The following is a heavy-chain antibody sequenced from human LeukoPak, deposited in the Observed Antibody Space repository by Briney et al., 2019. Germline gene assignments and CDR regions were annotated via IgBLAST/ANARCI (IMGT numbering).Heavy chain of an antibody. CDR2: IYYSGST. J-gene: IGHJ5*02. Sequence: SETLSLTCTVSGGSISSSSYYWGWIRQPPGKGLEWIGSIYYSGSTYYNPSLKSRVTISVGTSKDQFSLKLSSVTAADTAVYYCARHPKGTDWFDPWGQGTLVTVSS. D-gene: IGHD3/OR15-3a*01. V-gene: IGHV4-39*01. CDR1: GGSISSSSYY. CDR3: ARHPKGTDWFDP.